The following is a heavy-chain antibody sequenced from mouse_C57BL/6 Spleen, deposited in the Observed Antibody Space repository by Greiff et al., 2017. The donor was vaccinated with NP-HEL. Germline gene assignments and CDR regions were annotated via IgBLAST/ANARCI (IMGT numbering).Heavy chain of an antibody. CDR3: ARDPSTGFDY. CDR1: GFTFSDYY. V-gene: IGHV5-16*01. Sequence: EVKLQESEGGLVQPGSSMKLSCTASGFTFSDYYMAWVRQVPEKGLEWVANINYDGSSTYYLDSLKSRFIISRDNAKNILYLQMSSLKSEDTATYYCARDPSTGFDYWGQGTTLTVSS. D-gene: IGHD4-1*02. J-gene: IGHJ2*01. CDR2: INYDGSST.